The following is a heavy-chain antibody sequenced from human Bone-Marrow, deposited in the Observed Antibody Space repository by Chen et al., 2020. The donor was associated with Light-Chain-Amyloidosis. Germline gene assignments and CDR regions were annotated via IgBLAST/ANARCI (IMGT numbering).Heavy chain of an antibody. D-gene: IGHD5-12*01. Sequence: EVQLEQSGPEVKKPGESLKNSGKGSGYTFPNYWIGWVRQMPGKGLEWMGVIYPDDSDARYSPSFEGQVTISADKSITTAYLQWRSLKASDTAMYYCARRRDGYNFDYWGQGTLVTVSS. J-gene: IGHJ4*02. V-gene: IGHV5-51*01. CDR2: IYPDDSDA. CDR3: ARRRDGYNFDY. CDR1: GYTFPNYW.